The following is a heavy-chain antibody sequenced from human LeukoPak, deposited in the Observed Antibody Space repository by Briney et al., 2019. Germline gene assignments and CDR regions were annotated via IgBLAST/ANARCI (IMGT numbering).Heavy chain of an antibody. J-gene: IGHJ3*02. V-gene: IGHV4-61*02. Sequence: SETLSLTCTVSGGSISSGTYYWTWIRQPAGKGLEWIGRIYTSGSTNYNPSLKSRVTISVDTSKNQSSLKLRSVTAADTAVYFCARGPYSYDSSGAFDIWGQGTMVTVSS. CDR3: ARGPYSYDSSGAFDI. CDR2: IYTSGST. D-gene: IGHD3-22*01. CDR1: GGSISSGTYY.